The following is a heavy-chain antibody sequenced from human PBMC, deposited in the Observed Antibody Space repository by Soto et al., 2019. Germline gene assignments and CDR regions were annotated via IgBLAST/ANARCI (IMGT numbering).Heavy chain of an antibody. D-gene: IGHD4-17*01. CDR2: INPSGGST. Sequence: GASVNVSCKASGYTFTSYYMHWVRQAPGQGLEWMGIINPSGGSTSYAQKFQGRVTMTRDTSTSTVYMELSSLRSEDTAVYYCARAAYGDYFDYWGQGTLVTVSS. J-gene: IGHJ4*02. CDR3: ARAAYGDYFDY. V-gene: IGHV1-46*01. CDR1: GYTFTSYY.